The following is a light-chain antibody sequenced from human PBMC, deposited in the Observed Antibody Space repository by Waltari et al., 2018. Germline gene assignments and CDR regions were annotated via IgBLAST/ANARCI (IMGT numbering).Light chain of an antibody. Sequence: QSVLTQPPSVSAASGQMVSISCSGDIGNNYVSWYQQVPGTAPKLVIHDNNKRPSGTPGRFSASKSATSATLVITGLQTGDEADYFCGSWINSLSTVVFGGRTKLTVL. CDR3: GSWINSLSTVV. CDR2: DNN. J-gene: IGLJ2*01. CDR1: IGNNY. V-gene: IGLV1-51*01.